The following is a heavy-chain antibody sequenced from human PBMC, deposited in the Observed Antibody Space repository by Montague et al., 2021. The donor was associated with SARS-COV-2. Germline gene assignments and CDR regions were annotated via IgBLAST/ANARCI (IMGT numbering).Heavy chain of an antibody. CDR2: IYHSDTT. V-gene: IGHV4-30-2*01. CDR3: ASLNYYYYYMDV. CDR1: GGSISTGGHS. J-gene: IGHJ6*03. Sequence: TLSLTRVVPGGSISTGGHSWSWIRQPPGKGLEWIGHIYHSDTTYYNPSLKSRVTMSVDRSKNEFSLKVYSVTAADTAVYYCASLNYYYYYMDVWGKGTTVTVSS.